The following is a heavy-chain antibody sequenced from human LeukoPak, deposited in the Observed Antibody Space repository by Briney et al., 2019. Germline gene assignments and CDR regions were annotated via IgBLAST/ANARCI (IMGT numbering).Heavy chain of an antibody. CDR1: GYSISSGYY. CDR2: IYHSGST. Sequence: SETLSLTCTVSGYSISSGYYWGWIRQPPGKGLQWIGTIYHSGSTFYNPSLKSRVTISVDTSKNQFSLRLTSVIAADTAVYYCARGTIKYSGSYYRYFDYWGQGTLVTVSS. V-gene: IGHV4-38-2*02. CDR3: ARGTIKYSGSYYRYFDY. J-gene: IGHJ4*02. D-gene: IGHD1-26*01.